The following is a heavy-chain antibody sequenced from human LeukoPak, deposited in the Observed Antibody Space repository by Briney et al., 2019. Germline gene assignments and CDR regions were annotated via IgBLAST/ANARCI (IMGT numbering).Heavy chain of an antibody. V-gene: IGHV6-1*01. CDR3: ARDQGYCSGGRCYRFDY. CDR1: GGSVSSNSAA. Sequence: SQTLSLTCAISGGSVSSNSAAWNWIRQSPSRGLEWLGRTYYRSKWYNDYAVSVKSRITINPDTSKNQFSLQLNSVTPEDTAVYYCARDQGYCSGGRCYRFDYWGQGTLVTVSS. CDR2: TYYRSKWYN. D-gene: IGHD2-15*01. J-gene: IGHJ4*02.